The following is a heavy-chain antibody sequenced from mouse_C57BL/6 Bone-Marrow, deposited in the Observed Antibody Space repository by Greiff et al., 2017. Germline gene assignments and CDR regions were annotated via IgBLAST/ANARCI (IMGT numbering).Heavy chain of an antibody. Sequence: QVQLQQSGAELVRPGTSVKVSCKASGYAFTNYLIEWVKQRPGQGLEWIGVINPGSGGTNYNEKFKGKATLTADKSSSTAYMQLSSLTSEDSAVYFCARPNRDALYFDYWGQGTTLTVSS. J-gene: IGHJ2*01. CDR3: ARPNRDALYFDY. CDR1: GYAFTNYL. V-gene: IGHV1-54*01. D-gene: IGHD4-1*01. CDR2: INPGSGGT.